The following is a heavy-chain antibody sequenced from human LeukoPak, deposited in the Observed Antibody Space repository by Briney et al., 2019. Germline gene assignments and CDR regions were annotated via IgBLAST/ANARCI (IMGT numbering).Heavy chain of an antibody. J-gene: IGHJ4*02. D-gene: IGHD1-26*01. CDR3: ARDLSVGSKPDLGFDY. V-gene: IGHV3-74*01. Sequence: PGGSLRLSCAASGFTFSSYWMHWVRQAPGKGLVWVSRISSDGSSTTYADSVKGRFTISRDNAKNTLYLQMNSLRAEDTAVYYCARDLSVGSKPDLGFDYWGQGTLVTVSS. CDR1: GFTFSSYW. CDR2: ISSDGSST.